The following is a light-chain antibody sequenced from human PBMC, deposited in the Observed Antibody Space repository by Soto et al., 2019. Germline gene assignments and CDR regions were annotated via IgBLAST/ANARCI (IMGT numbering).Light chain of an antibody. J-gene: IGKJ2*01. CDR1: QSINRN. Sequence: DIQMTQSPSSLSASVGDRITITCRASQSINRNLNWYQQKPGKAPKLQIYGASSLQSGVPSRFSGSGSGTDFTLTISSLQPEDFATYYCQQSYSTPYTFGQGTKLEIK. V-gene: IGKV1-39*01. CDR2: GAS. CDR3: QQSYSTPYT.